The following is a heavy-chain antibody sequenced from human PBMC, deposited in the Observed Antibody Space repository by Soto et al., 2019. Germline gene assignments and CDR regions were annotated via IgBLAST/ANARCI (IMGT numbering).Heavy chain of an antibody. J-gene: IGHJ3*02. V-gene: IGHV5-10-1*01. D-gene: IGHD1-26*01. CDR2: IDPSDSYT. Sequence: PGESLKISCKGSGYSFTSYWISWVRQMPGKGLEWMGRIDPSDSYTNYSPSFQGHVTISADKSISTAYLQWSSLKASDTAVYYCARRIVGSTSDAFDIWGQGTMVTVSS. CDR3: ARRIVGSTSDAFDI. CDR1: GYSFTSYW.